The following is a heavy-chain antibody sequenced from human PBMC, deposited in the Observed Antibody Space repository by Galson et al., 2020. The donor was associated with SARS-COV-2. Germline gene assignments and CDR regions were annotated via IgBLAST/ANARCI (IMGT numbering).Heavy chain of an antibody. D-gene: IGHD2-15*01. J-gene: IGHJ4*02. CDR3: VRAGRPPVVSVGIGGPNNVDY. V-gene: IGHV4-34*01. CDR1: GGSFSGHN. Sequence: SQTSEPLSLTCAVYGGSFSGHNWNWIRQSPGKGLQWIGEISHSGSTNYNSSLKSRVTMSVDRYTNKFSLRLRSVTAADTAVYYCVRAGRPPVVSVGIGGPNNVDYWGQGTLVTVSS. CDR2: ISHSGST.